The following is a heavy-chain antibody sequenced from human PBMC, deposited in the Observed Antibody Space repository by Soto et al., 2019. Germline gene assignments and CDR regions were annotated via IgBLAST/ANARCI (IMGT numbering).Heavy chain of an antibody. J-gene: IGHJ4*02. CDR2: ISAYNGNT. V-gene: IGHV1-18*04. CDR1: GYTFTSYG. D-gene: IGHD3-3*01. Sequence: QVQLVQSGAEVKKPGASVKVSCKASGYTFTSYGISWVRQAPGQGLEWMGWISAYNGNTNYAQQLQGRVTMTTDTSTGTAYVEQQSLRSDDTAVYYCARGLKNRRDFWSGYYLVGFDYWGQGTLVTVSS. CDR3: ARGLKNRRDFWSGYYLVGFDY.